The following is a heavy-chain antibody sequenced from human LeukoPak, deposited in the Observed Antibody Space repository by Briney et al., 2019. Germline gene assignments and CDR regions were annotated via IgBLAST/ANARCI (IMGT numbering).Heavy chain of an antibody. D-gene: IGHD2-8*01. CDR3: ARDPYNGAYGDFYFYYMDA. CDR1: GFIFSTYN. J-gene: IGHJ6*03. CDR2: ITSSGRKI. Sequence: GGSLRLSCVASGFIFSTYNMNWVRQAPGQALEWVSSITSSGRKIYYIDSVKGRFTISRDNAEKSLYLQMDNLRAEDTAVYYCARDPYNGAYGDFYFYYMDAWGKGTTVTVSS. V-gene: IGHV3-21*01.